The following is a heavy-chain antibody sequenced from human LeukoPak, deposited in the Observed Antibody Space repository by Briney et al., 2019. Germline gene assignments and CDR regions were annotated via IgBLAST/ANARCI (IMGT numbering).Heavy chain of an antibody. J-gene: IGHJ4*02. D-gene: IGHD6-13*01. Sequence: SETLSLTCTVSGGSISSYYWSWLRQPPGKGLEWIGYIYYSGSTNYNPSLKSRVTISVDTSKHQFSLKLSSVTAADTAVYYCARCIAESYYFDYWGQGTLVTVSS. V-gene: IGHV4-59*12. CDR1: GGSISSYY. CDR2: IYYSGST. CDR3: ARCIAESYYFDY.